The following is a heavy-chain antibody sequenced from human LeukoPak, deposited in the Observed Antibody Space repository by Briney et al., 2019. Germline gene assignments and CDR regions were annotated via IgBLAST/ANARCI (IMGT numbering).Heavy chain of an antibody. D-gene: IGHD3-10*01. CDR3: ASATLSMVVGD. V-gene: IGHV4-59*06. CDR2: ISYSGST. Sequence: GSLRLSCAASGFTFGSYSMNWVRQAPGKGLEWIGYISYSGSTYYNPSLESRVAISVDTSKNQFSLRLSSVTAADTAVYYCASATLSMVVGDWGQGTLVIVSS. J-gene: IGHJ4*02. CDR1: GFTFGSYS.